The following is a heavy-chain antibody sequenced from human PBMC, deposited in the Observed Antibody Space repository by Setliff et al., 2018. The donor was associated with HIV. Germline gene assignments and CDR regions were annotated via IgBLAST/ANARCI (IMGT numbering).Heavy chain of an antibody. Sequence: GGSLRLSCAASGLTFSRYSMNWVRQAPGKGLEWVSYISSVSGSTIYYADSVKGRFTISRDNAKNSMFLQMNSLRAEDTAVYYCARTNNNYYYDTSDYFAGYYFDSWGQGTLVTVSS. CDR3: ARTNNNYYYDTSDYFAGYYFDS. J-gene: IGHJ4*02. CDR2: ISSVSGSTI. CDR1: GLTFSRYS. D-gene: IGHD3-22*01. V-gene: IGHV3-48*01.